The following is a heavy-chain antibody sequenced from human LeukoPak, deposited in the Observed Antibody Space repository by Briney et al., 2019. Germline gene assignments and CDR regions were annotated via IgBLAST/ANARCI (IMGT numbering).Heavy chain of an antibody. J-gene: IGHJ4*02. D-gene: IGHD3-22*01. V-gene: IGHV3-48*04. CDR3: ARDRMDSSGYYQLFFDY. CDR2: ISSSSSTI. CDR1: GFTFSSYS. Sequence: GGSLRLSCAASGFTFSSYSMNWVRQAPGKGLEWVSYISSSSSTIYYADSVRGRFTISRDNAKNSLYLQMNSLRAEDTAVYYCARDRMDSSGYYQLFFDYWGQGTLVTVSS.